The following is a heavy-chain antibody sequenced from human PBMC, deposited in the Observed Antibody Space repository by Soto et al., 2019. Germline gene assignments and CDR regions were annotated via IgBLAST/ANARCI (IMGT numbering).Heavy chain of an antibody. CDR2: IYWDDDK. CDR3: AHSSCRCYYNTWFDP. CDR1: GFSLSTSGVG. Sequence: QITLKESGPTLVKPTQTLTLTCTFSGFSLSTSGVGVGWIRQPPGKALEWLALIYWDDDKRYSPSLKSRLTITTDTAKTQVVLTMPNMDPVDTATYYCAHSSCRCYYNTWFDPWGQGTLVTVSS. D-gene: IGHD1-26*01. J-gene: IGHJ5*02. V-gene: IGHV2-5*02.